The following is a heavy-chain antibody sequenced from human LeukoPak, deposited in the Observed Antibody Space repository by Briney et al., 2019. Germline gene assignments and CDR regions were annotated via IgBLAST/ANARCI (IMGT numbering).Heavy chain of an antibody. CDR1: GGSISSGGYY. D-gene: IGHD2-2*01. CDR3: ARDISYCSSTSCLDAFDI. Sequence: SQTLSLTCTVSGGSISSGGYYWRWIRQAPGKGLEWYVYIYYSGSTNYKPSLKSRVTISVDTSKNQFSLKLSSVTAADTAVYYCARDISYCSSTSCLDAFDIWGQGTMVTVSS. CDR2: IYYSGST. J-gene: IGHJ3*02. V-gene: IGHV4-61*08.